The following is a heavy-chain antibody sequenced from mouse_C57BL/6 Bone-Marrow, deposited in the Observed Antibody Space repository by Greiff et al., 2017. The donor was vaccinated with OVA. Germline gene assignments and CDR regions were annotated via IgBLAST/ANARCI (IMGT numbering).Heavy chain of an antibody. J-gene: IGHJ2*01. D-gene: IGHD2-4*01. CDR1: GYTFTDYN. Sequence: VQLQQSGPELVKPGASVKMSCKASGYTFTDYNMHWVKQSHGKSLEWIGYINPNNGGTSYNQKFKGKATLTVNKSSSTAYMELRSLTSEDSAVYYCARERGYDYDASDYWGQGTTLTVSS. CDR3: ARERGYDYDASDY. V-gene: IGHV1-22*01. CDR2: INPNNGGT.